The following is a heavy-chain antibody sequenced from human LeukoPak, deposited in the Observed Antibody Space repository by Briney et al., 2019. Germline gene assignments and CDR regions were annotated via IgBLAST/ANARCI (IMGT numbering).Heavy chain of an antibody. Sequence: SETLSLTCAVYGGSFSGYYWSWIRQPPGKGLEWIGEINHSGSTNYNPSLKSRVTISVDTSKNQFSLKLSPVTAADTAVYYCARGYGYVVHGFDYWGQGTLVTVSS. J-gene: IGHJ4*02. CDR1: GGSFSGYY. D-gene: IGHD6-13*01. CDR3: ARGYGYVVHGFDY. V-gene: IGHV4-34*01. CDR2: INHSGST.